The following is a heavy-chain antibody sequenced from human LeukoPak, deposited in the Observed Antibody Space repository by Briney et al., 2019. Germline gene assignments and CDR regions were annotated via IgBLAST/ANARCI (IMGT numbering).Heavy chain of an antibody. CDR3: AKDTRHQLLLPPFDY. CDR1: GFTFSSYA. V-gene: IGHV3-23*01. D-gene: IGHD2-2*01. Sequence: GGSLRLSCAASGFTFSSYAMSWVRQAPGKGLEWVSVISGSGGSTYYADSVKGRFTISRDNSKNTLYLQMNSLRAEDTAVYYCAKDTRHQLLLPPFDYWGQGTLVTVSS. J-gene: IGHJ4*02. CDR2: ISGSGGST.